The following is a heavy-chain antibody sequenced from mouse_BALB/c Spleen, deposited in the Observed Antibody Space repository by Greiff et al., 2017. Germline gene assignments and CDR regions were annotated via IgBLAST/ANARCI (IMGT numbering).Heavy chain of an antibody. CDR1: GYSITSDYA. D-gene: IGHD1-2*01. CDR2: ISYSGST. J-gene: IGHJ2*01. CDR3: ARHYYGYRYYFDY. V-gene: IGHV3-2*02. Sequence: VQLKESGPGLVKPSQSLSLTCTVTGYSITSDYAWNWIRQFPGNKLEWMGYISYSGSTSYNPSLKSRISITRDTSKNQFFLQLNSVTTEDTATYYCARHYYGYRYYFDYWGQGTTLTVSS.